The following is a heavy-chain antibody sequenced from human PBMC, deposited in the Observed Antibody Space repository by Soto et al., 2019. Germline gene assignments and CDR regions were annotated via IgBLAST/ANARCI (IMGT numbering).Heavy chain of an antibody. Sequence: WGSLRLSCAASGFTFSSYDMHWIRQATGKGLEWVSAIGTAGDTYYPGSVKGRFTISRENAKNSLYLQMNSLRAEDTAVYYCAREGSSWIQGFYYYYYGMDVWGQGTTVTVSS. CDR2: IGTAGDT. J-gene: IGHJ6*02. CDR3: AREGSSWIQGFYYYYYGMDV. V-gene: IGHV3-13*01. CDR1: GFTFSSYD. D-gene: IGHD5-18*01.